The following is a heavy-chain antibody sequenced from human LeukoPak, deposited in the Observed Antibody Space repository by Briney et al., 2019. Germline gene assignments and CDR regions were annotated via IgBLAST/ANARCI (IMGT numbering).Heavy chain of an antibody. Sequence: ASGKVSGKASGATFSSYAISWVRQAPGQGLEWMGGIIPIFGTADYAQKFQGKVTITADESTITAYVELSSLRSEDTAVYYCARKSPRYYYGMDVWGKGTTVTVSS. J-gene: IGHJ6*04. CDR1: GATFSSYA. CDR2: IIPIFGTA. V-gene: IGHV1-69*13. CDR3: ARKSPRYYYGMDV.